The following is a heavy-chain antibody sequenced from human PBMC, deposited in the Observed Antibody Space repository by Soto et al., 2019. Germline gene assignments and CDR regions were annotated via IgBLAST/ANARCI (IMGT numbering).Heavy chain of an antibody. CDR2: IKQDGSEE. V-gene: IGHV3-7*04. Sequence: GGSLRLSCAAAGFTFSSNWMSWVRQAPGKGLEWVANIKQDGSEEYYVDSVKGRFIISRDNAKNSVYLQMNSLRAEDTAVCYCARGVRFQTKVYYFDSRGQGTLVTVSS. CDR1: GFTFSSNW. J-gene: IGHJ4*02. D-gene: IGHD2-21*01. CDR3: ARGVRFQTKVYYFDS.